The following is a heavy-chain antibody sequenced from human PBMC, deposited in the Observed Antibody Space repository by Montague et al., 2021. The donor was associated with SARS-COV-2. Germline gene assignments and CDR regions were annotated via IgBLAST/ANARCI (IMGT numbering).Heavy chain of an antibody. CDR2: MVYSGRN. J-gene: IGHJ5*02. D-gene: IGHD5-18*01. CDR3: ARHDHTDFGNPNWFDP. Sequence: SETLSLTCTVSGDSINSYTSFWGWVRQSPGKGLEWIGSMVYSGRNFYNAALRSRLTISVDTSKNQISLELRAVTAADTGLYYCARHDHTDFGNPNWFDPWGQGTLVTVSS. V-gene: IGHV4-39*01. CDR1: GDSINSYTSF.